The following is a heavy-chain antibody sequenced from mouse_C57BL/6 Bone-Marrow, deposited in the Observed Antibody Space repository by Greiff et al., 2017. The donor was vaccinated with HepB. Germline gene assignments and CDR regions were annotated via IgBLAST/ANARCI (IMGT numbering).Heavy chain of an antibody. J-gene: IGHJ4*01. V-gene: IGHV6-3*01. CDR2: IRLKSDNYAT. CDR3: TGSSYPYYDAMDY. Sequence: EVMLVESGGGLVQPGGSMKLSCVASGFTFSNYWMNWVRQSPEKGLEWVAQIRLKSDNYATHYAESVKGRFTISRDDSKSSVYLQMNNLRAEDTGIYDCTGSSYPYYDAMDYWGQGTAVTVSA. CDR1: GFTFSNYW. D-gene: IGHD1-1*01.